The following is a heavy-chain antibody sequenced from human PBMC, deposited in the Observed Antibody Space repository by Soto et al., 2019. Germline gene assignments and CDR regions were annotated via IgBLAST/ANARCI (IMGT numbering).Heavy chain of an antibody. Sequence: QGQLVQSGAEVKKPGSSVKVSCKASGGTFSSYSINWVRQAPGQGLEWMGEIIPIFGTANYAQKFQGRVTITADESTSTDYMELSSLRSEDTAVYYCARDGGRHSGGIDYWGQGTLVTVSS. CDR3: ARDGGRHSGGIDY. CDR1: GGTFSSYS. D-gene: IGHD1-26*01. V-gene: IGHV1-69*01. J-gene: IGHJ4*02. CDR2: IIPIFGTA.